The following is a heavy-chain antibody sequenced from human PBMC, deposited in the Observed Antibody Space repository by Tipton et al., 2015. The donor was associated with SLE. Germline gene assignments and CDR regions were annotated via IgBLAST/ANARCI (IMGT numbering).Heavy chain of an antibody. Sequence: TLSLTCAVYGGSFSGYYWSWIRQPPGKGLEWIGEINHSGSTNYNPSLKSRVTISVDTSKNQFSLKLSSVTAADTAVYYCARDRDEYSSSSAFDYWGQGTLVTVSS. D-gene: IGHD6-6*01. CDR2: INHSGST. J-gene: IGHJ4*02. CDR3: ARDRDEYSSSSAFDY. V-gene: IGHV4-34*01. CDR1: GGSFSGYY.